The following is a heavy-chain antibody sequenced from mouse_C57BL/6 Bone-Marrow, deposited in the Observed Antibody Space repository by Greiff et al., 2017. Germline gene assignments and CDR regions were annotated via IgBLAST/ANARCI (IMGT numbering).Heavy chain of an antibody. D-gene: IGHD2-4*01. J-gene: IGHJ2*01. CDR1: GYTFTSYW. CDR3: ANTYYDYGEFAY. Sequence: VQLQQSGAELVKPGASVKVSCKASGYTFTSYWMHWVKQTPGQGLEWIGRIHPSDSGTTYNQKFKGKATLTADKSSSTAYMKLSRLTSEDSAVXYGANTYYDYGEFAYWGQGTTLTVSS. CDR2: IHPSDSGT. V-gene: IGHV1-74*01.